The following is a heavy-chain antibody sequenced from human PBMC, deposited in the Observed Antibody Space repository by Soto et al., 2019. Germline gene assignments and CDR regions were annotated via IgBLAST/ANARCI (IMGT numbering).Heavy chain of an antibody. Sequence: GASVKVSCKASGYTFTGYYIHWVRQAPGQGLEWMGWINPNSGGTNYAQKFQGWVTMTRDTSISTAYMELSRLRSDDTAVYYCARGPYYDFWSGYYTEYYFDYWGQGTLVTVSS. J-gene: IGHJ4*02. V-gene: IGHV1-2*04. D-gene: IGHD3-3*01. CDR1: GYTFTGYY. CDR3: ARGPYYDFWSGYYTEYYFDY. CDR2: INPNSGGT.